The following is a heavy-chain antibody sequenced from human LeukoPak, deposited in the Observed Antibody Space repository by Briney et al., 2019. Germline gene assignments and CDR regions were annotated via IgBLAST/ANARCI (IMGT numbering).Heavy chain of an antibody. V-gene: IGHV1-69*13. CDR3: ARDGDYCSGGSCYLYYHYYMDV. J-gene: IGHJ6*03. Sequence: SVKVSCKGSGGTFISYAISWVRQAPGQGGEWMGGITPIFGRANYAQKFQGRVTITADESTSTAYMELSSLRSEDTAVYYCARDGDYCSGGSCYLYYHYYMDVWGKGTTVTVSS. D-gene: IGHD2-15*01. CDR1: GGTFISYA. CDR2: ITPIFGRA.